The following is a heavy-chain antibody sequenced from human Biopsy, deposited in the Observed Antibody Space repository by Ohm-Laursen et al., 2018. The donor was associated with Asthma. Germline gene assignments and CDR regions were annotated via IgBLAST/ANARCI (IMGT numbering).Heavy chain of an antibody. V-gene: IGHV3-30*06. CDR2: ISKDASTQ. J-gene: IGHJ3*02. Sequence: SLRLSCSAFGFSFSNFAIHWVRQAPGKGLEWVGVISKDASTQDYADSVKGRFTMARDNPKNTLDLQMNSLREEDTAVYYCVRDGTDDAFDIWGQGTVVSVSS. D-gene: IGHD1-1*01. CDR3: VRDGTDDAFDI. CDR1: GFSFSNFA.